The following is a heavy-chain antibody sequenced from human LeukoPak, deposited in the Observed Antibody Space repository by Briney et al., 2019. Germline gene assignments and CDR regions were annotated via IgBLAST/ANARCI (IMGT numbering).Heavy chain of an antibody. CDR1: GFRFGSDW. CDR3: ARYYDPAVGDAFDI. Sequence: GGSLRLSCAASGFRFGSDWMTWVRQAPGKGLEWVANINPDGNEKYYVDSVRGRFTISRDNGKNSLYLQLNSLRAEDTAVYYCARYYDPAVGDAFDIWGQGTMVTVSS. D-gene: IGHD3-16*01. CDR2: INPDGNEK. V-gene: IGHV3-7*01. J-gene: IGHJ3*02.